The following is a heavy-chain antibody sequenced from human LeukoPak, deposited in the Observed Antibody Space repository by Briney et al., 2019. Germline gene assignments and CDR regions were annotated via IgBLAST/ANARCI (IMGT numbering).Heavy chain of an antibody. CDR1: GGSISSYY. CDR2: IYYSGST. Sequence: SSETLSLTCTVSGGSISSYYWSWIRQPPGKGLEWIGYIYYSGSTNYNPSLKSRVTISVDTSKNQFSLKLSSVTAADTAVYYCARADCSSTSCPFDPWGQGTLVTVSS. V-gene: IGHV4-59*01. CDR3: ARADCSSTSCPFDP. D-gene: IGHD2-2*01. J-gene: IGHJ5*02.